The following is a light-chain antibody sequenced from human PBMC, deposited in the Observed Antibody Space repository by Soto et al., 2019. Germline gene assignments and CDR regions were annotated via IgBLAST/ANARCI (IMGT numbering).Light chain of an antibody. CDR3: QQRSNWPPIT. CDR1: QSVNIY. Sequence: EIVMTQSPATLSVSPGERATLSCRASQSVNIYLAWYQQKPGQAPRLLIYGASTRATGIPARFSGSGSGTEFTLTIRSLQSEDFAVYYCQQRSNWPPITFGQGTRLEIK. J-gene: IGKJ5*01. CDR2: GAS. V-gene: IGKV3-15*01.